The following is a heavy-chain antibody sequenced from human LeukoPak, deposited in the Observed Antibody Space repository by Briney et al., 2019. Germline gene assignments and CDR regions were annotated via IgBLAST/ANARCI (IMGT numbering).Heavy chain of an antibody. D-gene: IGHD2-2*01. CDR1: GYTFTGYY. J-gene: IGHJ4*02. Sequence: GASVKVSCKASGYTFTGYYMHWVRQAPGQGLEGMGWINPNSGGTNYAQKFQGRVTMTRDTSISTAYMELSRLRSDDTAVYYCARAHDCSSTSCYARYFDYWGQGTLVTVSS. CDR3: ARAHDCSSTSCYARYFDY. CDR2: INPNSGGT. V-gene: IGHV1-2*02.